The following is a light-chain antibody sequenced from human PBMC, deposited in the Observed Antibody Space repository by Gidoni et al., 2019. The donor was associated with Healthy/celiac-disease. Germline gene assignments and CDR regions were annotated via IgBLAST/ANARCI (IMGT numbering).Light chain of an antibody. CDR3: QKYNSYPWT. CDR2: KAS. J-gene: IGKJ1*01. Sequence: IQMTHSPSTLSASVGDRVTIICRASQSISSWLAWYQQKQGKAPKLLIHKASSLESGVPSRFSGSGSGTEFTLTISSLQTDDFATYYCQKYNSYPWTFGQGTKVEIK. V-gene: IGKV1-5*03. CDR1: QSISSW.